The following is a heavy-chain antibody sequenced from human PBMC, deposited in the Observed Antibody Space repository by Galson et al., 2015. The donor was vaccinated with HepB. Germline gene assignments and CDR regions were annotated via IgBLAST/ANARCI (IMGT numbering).Heavy chain of an antibody. V-gene: IGHV3-30*04. CDR1: GFTFSSYA. CDR2: ISFDGFNK. CDR3: ARDRVLRSLGYWYFDL. J-gene: IGHJ2*01. D-gene: IGHD4-17*01. Sequence: SLRLSCAGSGFTFSSYAMHWVRQAPGKGLEWVAVISFDGFNKYYADSVKGRFTISRDNFKKMVYLQMNSLRAEDTAVYYCARDRVLRSLGYWYFDLWGRGTLVTVSS.